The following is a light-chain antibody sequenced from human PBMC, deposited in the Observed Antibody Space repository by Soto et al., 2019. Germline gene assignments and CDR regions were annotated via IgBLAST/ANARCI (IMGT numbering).Light chain of an antibody. Sequence: EIVMTQSPATLSVSPGERVTLSCRASQSVATNLAWYQQKPGQPPRLLIHGASTRAAGIPARFSGSGSGTAFTLTISSLQSEDFAVYYCQQRSNWPPYTFGQGTKLEIK. J-gene: IGKJ2*01. V-gene: IGKV3-15*01. CDR3: QQRSNWPPYT. CDR2: GAS. CDR1: QSVATN.